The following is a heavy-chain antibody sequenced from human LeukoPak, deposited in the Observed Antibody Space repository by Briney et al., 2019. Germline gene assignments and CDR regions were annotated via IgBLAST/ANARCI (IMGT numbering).Heavy chain of an antibody. J-gene: IGHJ5*02. CDR1: GFTFDDYA. CDR3: ARVFDT. V-gene: IGHV3-9*01. Sequence: GGSLRLSCAASGFTFDDYAMHWVRQAPGKGLEWVSGISWNSGSIGYADSVKGRFTISRDNAKNSLYLQMNSLRAEDTAVYYCARVFDTWGQGTLVTVSS. CDR2: ISWNSGSI.